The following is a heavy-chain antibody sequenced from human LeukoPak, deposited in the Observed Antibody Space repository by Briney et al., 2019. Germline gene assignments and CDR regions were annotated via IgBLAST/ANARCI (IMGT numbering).Heavy chain of an antibody. D-gene: IGHD1-1*01. CDR1: GFTVSSNY. Sequence: GGSLRLSCAASGFTVSSNYMSWVRQAPGKGLEWVSVIYSGGSTYYADSVKGRFTISRDNSKNTLHLHMNSLGVGDAAVYYCVTRGTTATKYLEYWGQGTLVTVSS. V-gene: IGHV3-53*01. CDR3: VTRGTTATKYLEY. CDR2: IYSGGST. J-gene: IGHJ4*02.